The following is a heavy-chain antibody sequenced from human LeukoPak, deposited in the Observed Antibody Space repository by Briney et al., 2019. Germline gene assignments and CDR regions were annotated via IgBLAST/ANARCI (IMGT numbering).Heavy chain of an antibody. V-gene: IGHV4-39*07. CDR1: GGSISSSNYY. Sequence: SETLSLTCTVSGGSISSSNYYWGWIRQPPGKGLEWIGCIYYTGSTYYIPSLKSRVTISVDTSKNQFSLKLSSVTAADTAVYYCARGEVDSSSWYAYFDYWGQGTLVTVSS. CDR3: ARGEVDSSSWYAYFDY. J-gene: IGHJ4*02. CDR2: IYYTGST. D-gene: IGHD6-13*01.